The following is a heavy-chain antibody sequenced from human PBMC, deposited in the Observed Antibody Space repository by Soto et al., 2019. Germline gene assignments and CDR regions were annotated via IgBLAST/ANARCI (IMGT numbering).Heavy chain of an antibody. CDR1: GYTLTSYA. V-gene: IGHV1-3*01. Sequence: QVHLVQSGAEVKKPGASVKVSCKASGYTLTSYAMHWVRQAPGQRLEWMGWINAGNGDTKYSQKFQGRVTITSDTSASTANMELSSLTSEDTAVYYGARGTVLMVYAIIAMYVWGQGTTVTVSS. J-gene: IGHJ6*02. CDR3: ARGTVLMVYAIIAMYV. D-gene: IGHD2-8*01. CDR2: INAGNGDT.